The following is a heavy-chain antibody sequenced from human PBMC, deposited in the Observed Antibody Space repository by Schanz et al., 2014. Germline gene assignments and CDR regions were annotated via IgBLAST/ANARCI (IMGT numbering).Heavy chain of an antibody. CDR2: ISGDGTTT. V-gene: IGHV3-74*01. CDR1: GFTFSSYW. D-gene: IGHD1-1*01. CDR3: VRDAGRDGYNLAFDV. J-gene: IGHJ3*01. Sequence: EVQLVESGGGLVQPGGSLRLSCAASGFTFSSYWMHWVRQPPGKGLVWVSRISGDGTTTSYADSVKGRFTISRDNAKNTLYLQMYSLRAEDTAVYYCVRDAGRDGYNLAFDVWGQGTLVTVSS.